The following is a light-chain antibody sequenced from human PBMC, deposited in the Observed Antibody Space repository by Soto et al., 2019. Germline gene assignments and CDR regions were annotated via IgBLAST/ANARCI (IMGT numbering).Light chain of an antibody. CDR1: QRIDTS. V-gene: IGKV3-15*01. CDR2: NAA. J-gene: IGKJ3*01. CDR3: QQYYKWPPFT. Sequence: IVMTQSPSTLSVSPGERATLSCSASQRIDTSLAWYQQRPGQAPRLLLYNAATRATGIPARFSGRGFGTEFTLTISSLQSEDFALYYCQQYYKWPPFTFGPGTKVDIK.